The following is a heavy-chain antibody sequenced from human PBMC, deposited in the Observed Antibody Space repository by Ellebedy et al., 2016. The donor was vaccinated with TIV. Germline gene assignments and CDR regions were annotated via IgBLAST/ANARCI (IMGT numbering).Heavy chain of an antibody. J-gene: IGHJ4*02. D-gene: IGHD3-22*01. Sequence: ASVKVSCKASGYTFTNYFLYRVRQAPGQGLKWMGIINPTSGSSNYAQKFQGRVTMTRDTSTSTVYMVLSSLRSEDTAVYYCARGDNYYYDSSGYYYNYWGQGTLVTVSS. CDR2: INPTSGSS. CDR3: ARGDNYYYDSSGYYYNY. V-gene: IGHV1-46*01. CDR1: GYTFTNYF.